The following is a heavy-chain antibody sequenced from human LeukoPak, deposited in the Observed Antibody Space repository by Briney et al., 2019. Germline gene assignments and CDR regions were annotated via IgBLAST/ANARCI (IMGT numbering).Heavy chain of an antibody. J-gene: IGHJ4*02. D-gene: IGHD4-11*01. CDR1: GGSISSSSYY. CDR3: ARYEFGMTTVTTFDY. V-gene: IGHV4-39*01. Sequence: PSETLSLTCTVSGGSISSSSYYWGWIRQPPGKGLEWIGSIYYSGSTYYNPSLKSRVTISVDTSKNQFSLKLSSVTAADTAVYYCARYEFGMTTVTTFDYWGQGTLVTVSS. CDR2: IYYSGST.